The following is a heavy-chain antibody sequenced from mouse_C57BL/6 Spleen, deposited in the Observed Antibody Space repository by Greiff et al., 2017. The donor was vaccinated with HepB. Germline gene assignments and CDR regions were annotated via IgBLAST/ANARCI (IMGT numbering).Heavy chain of an antibody. V-gene: IGHV5-9*01. CDR1: GFTFSSYT. Sequence: EVKVEESGGGLVKPGGSLKLSCAASGFTFSSYTMSWVRQTPEKRLEWVATISGGGGNTYYPDSVKGRFTISRDNAKNTLYLQMSSLRSEDTALYYCAREDSSGYVGAMDYWGQGTSVTVSS. J-gene: IGHJ4*01. D-gene: IGHD3-2*02. CDR3: AREDSSGYVGAMDY. CDR2: ISGGGGNT.